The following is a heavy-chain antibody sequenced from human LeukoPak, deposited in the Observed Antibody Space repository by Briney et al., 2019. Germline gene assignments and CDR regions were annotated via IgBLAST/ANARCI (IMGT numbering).Heavy chain of an antibody. J-gene: IGHJ3*02. D-gene: IGHD3-10*01. V-gene: IGHV4-39*07. Sequence: SETLSLTCSVSGVSISSGSNYWGWIRQPPGKTLEWIGSIYSSGSTYYNPSLKSRVIILIDTTKNHFSLNLSSVTAADTAVYYCARSDGYGLVGIWGQGTMVTVSS. CDR1: GVSISSGSNY. CDR2: IYSSGST. CDR3: ARSDGYGLVGI.